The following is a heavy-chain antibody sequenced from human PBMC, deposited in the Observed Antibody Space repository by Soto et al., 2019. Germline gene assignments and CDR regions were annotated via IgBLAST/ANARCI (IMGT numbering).Heavy chain of an antibody. CDR2: IIPIFGTA. V-gene: IGHV1-69*12. CDR3: ERGGCISTSCYSPYYYYGMDV. Sequence: QVQLVQSGAEVKKPGSSVKVSCKASGGTFSSYAISWVRQAPGQGLEWMGGIIPIFGTANYAQKFQGRVTITADECTSTAYMELRSLRSEDTAVYYCERGGCISTSCYSPYYYYGMDVWGQGTTVTVSS. D-gene: IGHD2-2*01. J-gene: IGHJ6*02. CDR1: GGTFSSYA.